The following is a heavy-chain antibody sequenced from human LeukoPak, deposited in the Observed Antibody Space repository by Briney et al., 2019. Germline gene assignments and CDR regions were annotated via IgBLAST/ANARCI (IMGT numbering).Heavy chain of an antibody. CDR1: GGSISSYY. V-gene: IGHV4-59*08. J-gene: IGHJ4*02. CDR2: IYYSGST. D-gene: IGHD5-18*01. Sequence: SETLSLTCTVSGGSISSYYWSWIRQPPGKGLEWIGYIYYSGSTNYNPSLKSRVTISVDTSKNQFSLKLSSVTAADTAVYYCARVDTAMALLFDYWGQGTLVTVSS. CDR3: ARVDTAMALLFDY.